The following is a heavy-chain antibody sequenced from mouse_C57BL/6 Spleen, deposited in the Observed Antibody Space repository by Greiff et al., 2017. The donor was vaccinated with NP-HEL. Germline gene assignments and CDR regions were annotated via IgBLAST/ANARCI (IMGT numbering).Heavy chain of an antibody. D-gene: IGHD2-3*01. J-gene: IGHJ4*01. CDR1: GFTFSDYG. V-gene: IGHV5-17*01. CDR3: ARGDDGYSPYAMDY. CDR2: ISSGSSTI. Sequence: EVHLVESGGGLVKPGGSLKLSCAASGFTFSDYGMHWVRQAPEKGLEWVAYISSGSSTIYYADTVKGRFTISRDNAKNTLFLQMTSLRSEDTAMYYCARGDDGYSPYAMDYWGQGTSVTVSS.